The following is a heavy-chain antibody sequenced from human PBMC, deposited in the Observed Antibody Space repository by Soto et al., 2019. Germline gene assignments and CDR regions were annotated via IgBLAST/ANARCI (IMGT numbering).Heavy chain of an antibody. CDR1: GYSFTSYW. Sequence: GESLKISCKGSGYSFTSYWIGWVRQMPGKGLEWMGIIYPGDSDTRYSPSFQGQVTISADKSISTAYLQWSSLKASDTAMYYCARALGYCTNGVCTYYYGMDVWGQGTTVTVSS. CDR3: ARALGYCTNGVCTYYYGMDV. D-gene: IGHD2-8*01. J-gene: IGHJ6*02. CDR2: IYPGDSDT. V-gene: IGHV5-51*01.